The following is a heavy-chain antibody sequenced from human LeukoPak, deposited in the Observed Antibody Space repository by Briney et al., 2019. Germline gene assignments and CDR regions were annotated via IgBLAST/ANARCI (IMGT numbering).Heavy chain of an antibody. Sequence: SETLSLTCTVSGGSISSYYWSWIRQPAGKGLEWIGRIYTSGSTNYNPSLKSRVTMSVDTSKNRFSLKLSSVTAADTAVYYCAREIDCSGNWYYYYYMDVWGKGNSVTVSS. V-gene: IGHV4-4*07. CDR2: IYTSGST. D-gene: IGHD2-21*02. CDR3: AREIDCSGNWYYYYYMDV. CDR1: GGSISSYY. J-gene: IGHJ6*03.